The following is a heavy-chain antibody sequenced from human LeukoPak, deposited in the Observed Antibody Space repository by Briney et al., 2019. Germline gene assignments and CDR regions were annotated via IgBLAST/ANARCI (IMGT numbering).Heavy chain of an antibody. CDR2: IYYSGST. J-gene: IGHJ4*02. V-gene: IGHV4-39*07. Sequence: SETLSLTCTVSGGSISSSSYYWGWIRQPPGKGLEWIGNIYYSGSTYYNPSLKSRVTISVDTSKNQFSLKLSSVTAADTAVYYCARDLTRYDILTGPMGYFDYWGQGTLVTVSS. CDR3: ARDLTRYDILTGPMGYFDY. CDR1: GGSISSSSYY. D-gene: IGHD3-9*01.